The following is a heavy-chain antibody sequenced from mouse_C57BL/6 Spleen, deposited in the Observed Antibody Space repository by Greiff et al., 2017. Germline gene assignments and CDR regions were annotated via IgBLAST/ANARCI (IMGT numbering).Heavy chain of an antibody. CDR2: LDPETGGT. J-gene: IGHJ2*01. V-gene: IGHV1-15*01. D-gene: IGHD3-1*01. CDR1: GYTFTDYE. Sequence: QVQLQQSGAELVRPGASVTLSCKASGYTFTDYEMHWVKQTPVHGLEWIGALDPETGGTAYNQKFKGKAILTADKSSSTAYMELRSLTSEDSAVYYCTRRGYDYWGQGTTLTVAS. CDR3: TRRGYDY.